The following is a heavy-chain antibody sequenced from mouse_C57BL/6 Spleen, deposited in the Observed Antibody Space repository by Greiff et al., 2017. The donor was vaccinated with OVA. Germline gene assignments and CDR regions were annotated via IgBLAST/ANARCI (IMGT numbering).Heavy chain of an antibody. Sequence: EVHLVESGGGLVKPGGSLKLSCAASGFTFSDYGMHWVRQAPEKGLEWVAYISSGSSTIYYADTVKDRFNISRDNAKNTLFLQMTSLRSEDTAMYYCARGGWLLRDFDYWGQGTTLTVSS. D-gene: IGHD2-3*01. J-gene: IGHJ2*01. V-gene: IGHV5-17*01. CDR1: GFTFSDYG. CDR3: ARGGWLLRDFDY. CDR2: ISSGSSTI.